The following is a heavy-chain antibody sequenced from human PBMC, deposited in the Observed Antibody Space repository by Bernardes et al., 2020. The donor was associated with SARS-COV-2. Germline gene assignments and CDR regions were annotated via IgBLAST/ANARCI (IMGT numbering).Heavy chain of an antibody. V-gene: IGHV3-30*04. J-gene: IGHJ4*02. CDR1: GFSFNTYA. CDR2: TSHDGSNN. Sequence: GGSLRLSCSASGFSFNTYAMHWVRQAPGRGLEWLAVTSHDGSNNFYTDSVKGRFTISRDNSKSTLYLQMNSLTTDDTAVYYCARGVGFCGSPSCFGWQWVVLPPFDLWGQGNLVTVSS. CDR3: ARGVGFCGSPSCFGWQWVVLPPFDL. D-gene: IGHD2-2*01.